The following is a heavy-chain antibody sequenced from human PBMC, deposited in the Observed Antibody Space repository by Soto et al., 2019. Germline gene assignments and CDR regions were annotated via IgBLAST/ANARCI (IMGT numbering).Heavy chain of an antibody. D-gene: IGHD3-16*01. J-gene: IGHJ4*02. Sequence: QEQLVQSGAEVKKPGSSVKVSCKDSGGLFSSFAISWGRQAPGQGLEWMGGIIPVFGTTNYAQKFQGRVTITADESTNTAYMELSSLTSDDTAMYYCARGGGPYVWFNEFWGQGTQVTVSS. CDR3: ARGGGPYVWFNEF. CDR1: GGLFSSFA. CDR2: IIPVFGTT. V-gene: IGHV1-69*01.